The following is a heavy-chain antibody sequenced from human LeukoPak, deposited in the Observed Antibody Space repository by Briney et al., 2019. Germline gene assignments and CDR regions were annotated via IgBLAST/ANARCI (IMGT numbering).Heavy chain of an antibody. CDR2: MNPNSGNT. Sequence: ASVKVSCKASGYTFTSYDINWVRQATGQGLEWMGWMNPNSGNTGYAQKFQGRVTITRNTSISTAYMELSSLRSEDTAVYYCARDQGRIAALDYWGQGTLVTVSS. CDR3: ARDQGRIAALDY. CDR1: GYTFTSYD. D-gene: IGHD6-6*01. V-gene: IGHV1-8*03. J-gene: IGHJ4*02.